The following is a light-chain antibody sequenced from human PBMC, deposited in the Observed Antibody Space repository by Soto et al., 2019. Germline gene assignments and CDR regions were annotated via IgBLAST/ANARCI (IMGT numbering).Light chain of an antibody. CDR3: SSYTSSSTLYV. CDR2: EVS. V-gene: IGLV2-14*01. CDR1: SSDVCGYNY. Sequence: QSVLTQPASVSGSPGQSITISCTGTSSDVCGYNYVSWYQQHPGKAPKLMIYEVSNRPSGVSNRFSGSKSGNTASLTISGLQAEDEADYYCSSYTSSSTLYVFGTGTKV. J-gene: IGLJ1*01.